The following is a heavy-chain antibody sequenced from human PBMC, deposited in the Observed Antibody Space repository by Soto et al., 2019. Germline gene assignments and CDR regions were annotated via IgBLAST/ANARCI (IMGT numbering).Heavy chain of an antibody. CDR3: AHCPSNYDFWSGYSCPFDY. J-gene: IGHJ4*02. V-gene: IGHV2-5*02. Sequence: SGPTLVNPTQTLTLTYTFSGFSLSTSGVGVGWIRQPPGKALEWLALIYWDDDRRYSPSLKSRLTITKGTSKNQVVLTMTNMDPVDTATYYCAHCPSNYDFWSGYSCPFDYWGQGTLVTVSS. D-gene: IGHD3-3*01. CDR1: GFSLSTSGVG. CDR2: IYWDDDR.